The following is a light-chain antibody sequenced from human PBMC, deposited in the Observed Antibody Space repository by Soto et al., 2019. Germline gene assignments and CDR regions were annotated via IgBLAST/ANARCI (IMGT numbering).Light chain of an antibody. J-gene: IGKJ3*01. V-gene: IGKV4-1*01. CDR2: LAS. Sequence: DIVMTQSPDSLAVSLGERSTINCKSSQSVLYSSNNKNYFAWYQQKPGQPPTLLIYLASTRESGVPDRFSGSGSGTDFTLTISSLQAEDVAVYYCQQSYSTPFTFGPGTKVDIK. CDR3: QQSYSTPFT. CDR1: QSVLYSSNNKNY.